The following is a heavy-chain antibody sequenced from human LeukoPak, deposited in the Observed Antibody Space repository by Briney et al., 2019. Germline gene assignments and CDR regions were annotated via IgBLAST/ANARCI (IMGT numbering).Heavy chain of an antibody. CDR1: GFTFSSYA. Sequence: GGSLRLSCAASGFTFSSYAMSWVRQAPGKGLEWVSVIYGGGSTYYGDSVKGRFTIYRHNSKNMLYLQMNSLRTEDTAVYYCARDFKLAKGFDYWGQGTLVSVSS. V-gene: IGHV3-53*04. D-gene: IGHD1-1*01. CDR3: ARDFKLAKGFDY. J-gene: IGHJ4*02. CDR2: IYGGGST.